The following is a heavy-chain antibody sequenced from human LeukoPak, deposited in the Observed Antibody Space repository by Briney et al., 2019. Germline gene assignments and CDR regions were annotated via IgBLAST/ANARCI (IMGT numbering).Heavy chain of an antibody. J-gene: IGHJ4*02. Sequence: GGSLRLSCAASGFTFSSYAIHWVRQAPGKGLEFVSAINRYGDSTYYANSVKGRFTISRDDSKNTVYLQMGSLRAEDMAVYYCARARRDCSGGSCYSYYFDFWGQGTLVTVSS. V-gene: IGHV3-64*01. CDR1: GFTFSSYA. D-gene: IGHD2-15*01. CDR3: ARARRDCSGGSCYSYYFDF. CDR2: INRYGDST.